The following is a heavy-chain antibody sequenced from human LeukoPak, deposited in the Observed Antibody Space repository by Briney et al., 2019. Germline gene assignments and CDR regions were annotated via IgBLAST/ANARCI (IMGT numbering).Heavy chain of an antibody. J-gene: IGHJ6*04. CDR2: ISGSGGST. Sequence: PGGSLRLSCAASGFTFSSYAMSWVRQAPGKGLEWVSAISGSGGSTYYADSVKGRFTISRDNSKNTLYLQMNGLRAEDTAVYYCAKRGYRGYYYGMDVWGKGTTVTVSS. D-gene: IGHD5-12*01. V-gene: IGHV3-23*01. CDR3: AKRGYRGYYYGMDV. CDR1: GFTFSSYA.